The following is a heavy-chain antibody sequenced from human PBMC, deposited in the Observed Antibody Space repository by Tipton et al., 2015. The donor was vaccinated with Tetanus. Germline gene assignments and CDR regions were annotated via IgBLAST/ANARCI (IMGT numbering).Heavy chain of an antibody. V-gene: IGHV4-39*01. CDR1: GASMSSSSYY. Sequence: TLSLTCNVSGASMSSSSYYWDWIRQPPGKGLEWIGSIYYSGRSYYNPSLESRVTISRDTSKNRFSLKLTSVTAADAAVYYCARPSTTVTPRAFDVWGQGTMVTVSS. D-gene: IGHD4-17*01. CDR3: ARPSTTVTPRAFDV. J-gene: IGHJ3*01. CDR2: IYYSGRS.